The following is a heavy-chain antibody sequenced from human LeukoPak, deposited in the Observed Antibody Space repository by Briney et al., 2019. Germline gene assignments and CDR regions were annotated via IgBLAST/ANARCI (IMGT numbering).Heavy chain of an antibody. CDR3: ARLWDESGSY. Sequence: SETLSLTCALYGRSFRDHYWTWIRQPPGKGLEWIGEINHSGTTNYHPSLKSRVTISVDTSKNQFSLKLSSVTAADTAVYYCARLWDESGSYWGQGTMVIVSS. V-gene: IGHV4-34*01. J-gene: IGHJ4*02. CDR1: GRSFRDHY. CDR2: INHSGTT. D-gene: IGHD1-26*01.